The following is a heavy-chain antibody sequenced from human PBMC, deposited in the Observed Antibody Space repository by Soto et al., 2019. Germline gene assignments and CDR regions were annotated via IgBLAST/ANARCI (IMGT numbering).Heavy chain of an antibody. CDR3: ARGAYSITMVRGVITASYYFDY. V-gene: IGHV4-59*01. Sequence: SEPLSLTCTVSGGSISIYYWSWIRHPPGKGLEWGGYIYYSGGTNYNPSLKSRVTISVDTSKNQFSLKLSSVTAADTAVYYCARGAYSITMVRGVITASYYFDYWGQGTLVTVSS. CDR1: GGSISIYY. CDR2: IYYSGGT. J-gene: IGHJ4*02. D-gene: IGHD3-10*01.